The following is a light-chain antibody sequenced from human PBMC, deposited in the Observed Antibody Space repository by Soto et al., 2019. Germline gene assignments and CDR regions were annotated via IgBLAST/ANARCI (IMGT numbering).Light chain of an antibody. CDR2: DTS. CDR3: QQYSTYSRT. Sequence: DIQMTQSPSTLSASVGDRVTITCRASQSISSWLAWYQQIPGKPPKLLIYDTSNLESGVPARFSGSGSGTDVTLTINSLQPDDFATYYCQQYSTYSRTFGQGTKLEIQ. J-gene: IGKJ2*01. CDR1: QSISSW. V-gene: IGKV1-5*01.